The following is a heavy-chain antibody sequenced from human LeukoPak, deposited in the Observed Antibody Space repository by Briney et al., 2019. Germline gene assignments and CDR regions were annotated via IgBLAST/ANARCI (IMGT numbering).Heavy chain of an antibody. V-gene: IGHV1-2*04. D-gene: IGHD1/OR15-1a*01. CDR1: GYTFTGYY. CDR3: ARGIWNRGSYGPYYFDY. J-gene: IGHJ4*02. Sequence: ASVKVSCKASGYTFTGYYMHWVRQAPGQGLEWMGWINPNSGGTNYAQKFQGWVTMTRDTSISTAYMELSSLRSEDTAVYYCARGIWNRGSYGPYYFDYWGQGTLVTVSS. CDR2: INPNSGGT.